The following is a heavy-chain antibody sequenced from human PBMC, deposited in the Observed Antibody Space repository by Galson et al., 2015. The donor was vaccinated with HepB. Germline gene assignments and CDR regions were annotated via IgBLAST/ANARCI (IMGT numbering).Heavy chain of an antibody. J-gene: IGHJ5*01. CDR2: IDRPGDYT. D-gene: IGHD3-16*01. CDR3: ARAGEVSWYDS. V-gene: IGHV3-23*01. Sequence: SLRLSCAGSGFTFSSHTMAWVRQPPGKGLEWVSDIDRPGDYTYYADSVKGRFTISRDNSRNTLYLQMNSLRAEDTAMYYCARAGEVSWYDSWGQGALVTVSS. CDR1: GFTFSSHT.